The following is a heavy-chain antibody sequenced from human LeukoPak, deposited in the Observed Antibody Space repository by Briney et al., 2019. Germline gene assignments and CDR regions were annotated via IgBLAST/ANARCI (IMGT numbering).Heavy chain of an antibody. Sequence: AASVKVSCKASGYTFTSYDINWVRQATGQGLEWMGWMNPNSGNTGYAQKFQGRVTITRNTSISTAYMELSSLRSEDTAVYYCARGSGTTNYYYMDVWGKGTTVTVSS. CDR2: MNPNSGNT. CDR1: GYTFTSYD. V-gene: IGHV1-8*03. J-gene: IGHJ6*03. D-gene: IGHD1-7*01. CDR3: ARGSGTTNYYYMDV.